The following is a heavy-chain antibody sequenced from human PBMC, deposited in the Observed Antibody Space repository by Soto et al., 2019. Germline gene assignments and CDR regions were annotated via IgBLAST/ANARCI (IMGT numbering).Heavy chain of an antibody. D-gene: IGHD2-21*01. CDR1: GYTFTSYA. Sequence: ASVKVSCKASGYTFTSYAMHWVRQAPGQRLEWMGWINAGNGNTKYSQKFQGRVTITRDTSASTAYMELSSLRSEDTAVYYCAREDSRYYYYGMDVWGQGTTVTVSS. CDR3: AREDSRYYYYGMDV. CDR2: INAGNGNT. V-gene: IGHV1-3*01. J-gene: IGHJ6*02.